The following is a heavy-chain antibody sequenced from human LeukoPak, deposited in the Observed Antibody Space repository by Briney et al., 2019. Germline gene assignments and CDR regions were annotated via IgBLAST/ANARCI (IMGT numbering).Heavy chain of an antibody. J-gene: IGHJ3*02. Sequence: GRSLRLSCAASGFIFSTYAMHWVRQAPGKGLEWVAVLSYDGTNKYYADSVKGRFTISRDNSKNTLYLQMNSLRAEDTAVYYCARAGYCSSTSCYGVISAFDIWGQGTMVTVSS. D-gene: IGHD2-2*01. CDR3: ARAGYCSSTSCYGVISAFDI. CDR1: GFIFSTYA. CDR2: LSYDGTNK. V-gene: IGHV3-30-3*01.